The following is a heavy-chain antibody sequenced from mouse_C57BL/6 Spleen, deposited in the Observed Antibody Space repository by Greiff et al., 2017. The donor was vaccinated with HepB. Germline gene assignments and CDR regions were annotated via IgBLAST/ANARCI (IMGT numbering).Heavy chain of an antibody. J-gene: IGHJ2*01. CDR2: ISSGSSTI. CDR1: GFTFSDYG. CDR3: ARDYYGSSGD. D-gene: IGHD1-1*01. V-gene: IGHV5-17*01. Sequence: EVHLVESGGGLVKPGGSLKLSCAASGFTFSDYGMHWVRQAPEKGLEWVAYISSGSSTIYYADTVKGRFTISRDNAKNTLFLQMISLRSEDTAMYYCARDYYGSSGDWGQGTTLTVSS.